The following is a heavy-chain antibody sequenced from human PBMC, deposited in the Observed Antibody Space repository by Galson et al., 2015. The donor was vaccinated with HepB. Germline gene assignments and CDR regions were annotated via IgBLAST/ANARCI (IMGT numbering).Heavy chain of an antibody. Sequence: PALVKPTQTLTLTCTFSGFSITTSGMCVSWIRQPPGKALEWLARIDWDDDKHSNASLETRLTISKDTSKNQVVLTMTNMDPVDTATYHCARSPGVTAGGHFFYYMDVWGNGTTVTVSS. CDR1: GFSITTSGMC. J-gene: IGHJ6*03. D-gene: IGHD2-21*02. V-gene: IGHV2-70*11. CDR3: ARSPGVTAGGHFFYYMDV. CDR2: IDWDDDK.